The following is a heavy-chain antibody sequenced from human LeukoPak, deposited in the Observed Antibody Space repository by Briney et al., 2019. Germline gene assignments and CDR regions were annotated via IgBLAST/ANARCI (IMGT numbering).Heavy chain of an antibody. V-gene: IGHV3-23*01. CDR1: GFTFSSYA. D-gene: IGHD6-13*01. CDR2: ITTSGTS. Sequence: GGSLRFSCAASGFTFSSYAMNWVRQSPGKGLEWVSSITTSGTSFYADSVKGRLTTSRDNSKSTLYLQMSSLRPEDTAVYYCAKQAGYNKSWYDAFDIWGQGTMVTVSS. J-gene: IGHJ3*02. CDR3: AKQAGYNKSWYDAFDI.